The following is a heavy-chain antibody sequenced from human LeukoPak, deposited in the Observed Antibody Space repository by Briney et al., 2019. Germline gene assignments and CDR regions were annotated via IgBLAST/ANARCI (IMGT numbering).Heavy chain of an antibody. D-gene: IGHD1-1*01. CDR2: IWYDGSNK. Sequence: GRSLRLSCAASGFTFSSYGMHWVRQAPGKGLEWVAVIWYDGSNKYYADSVKGRFTISRDNSKNTLYLQMNSLRAEDTAVYYCARDLAGYPWDYYYYGMDVWGQGTTATVSS. V-gene: IGHV3-33*01. CDR1: GFTFSSYG. J-gene: IGHJ6*02. CDR3: ARDLAGYPWDYYYYGMDV.